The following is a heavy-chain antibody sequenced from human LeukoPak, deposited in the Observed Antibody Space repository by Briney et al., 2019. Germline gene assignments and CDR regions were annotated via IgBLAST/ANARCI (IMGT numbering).Heavy chain of an antibody. J-gene: IGHJ4*02. CDR1: GFTFSNYG. CDR3: ARDRSPWGGYYFDY. CDR2: IRYDGSNK. V-gene: IGHV3-30*02. D-gene: IGHD7-27*01. Sequence: GGSLRLSCAASGFTFSNYGMHWVRQAPGKGLEWVAFIRYDGSNKYYADSVKGRFTISRDNSKNTLYLQMNSLRAEDTAVYYCARDRSPWGGYYFDYWGQGTLVTVSS.